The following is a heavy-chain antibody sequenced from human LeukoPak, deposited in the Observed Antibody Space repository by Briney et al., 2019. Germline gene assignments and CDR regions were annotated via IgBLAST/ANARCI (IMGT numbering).Heavy chain of an antibody. CDR3: ARAKDIVVVPAAISAFDI. CDR2: IIPIFGTA. J-gene: IGHJ3*02. CDR1: GGTFSSYA. D-gene: IGHD2-2*02. V-gene: IGHV1-69*13. Sequence: SVKVSCKASGGTFSSYAISWVRQAPGQGLEWMGGIIPIFGTANYAQKFQGRVTITADESTSTAYMELSSLRSEDTAVYYCARAKDIVVVPAAISAFDIWGQGTMVTISS.